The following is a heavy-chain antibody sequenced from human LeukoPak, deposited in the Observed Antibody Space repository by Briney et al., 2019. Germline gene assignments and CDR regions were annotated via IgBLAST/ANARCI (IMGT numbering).Heavy chain of an antibody. CDR1: GGSISSYY. Sequence: PSETLSLTCTVSGGSISSYYWSWIRQPPGKGLEWIGYIYYSGSTNYNPSLKSRVTISVDTSKNQFSLKLSSVTAADTAVYYCARGASGTYYAPFDYWGQGTLVTVSS. CDR2: IYYSGST. D-gene: IGHD3-10*01. V-gene: IGHV4-59*08. CDR3: ARGASGTYYAPFDY. J-gene: IGHJ4*02.